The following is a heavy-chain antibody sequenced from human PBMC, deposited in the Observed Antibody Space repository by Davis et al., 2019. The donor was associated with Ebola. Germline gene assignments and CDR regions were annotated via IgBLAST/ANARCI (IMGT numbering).Heavy chain of an antibody. CDR3: AKDMRSAVPGTPDY. CDR1: DFAFSSYA. Sequence: GESLKISCAASDFAFSSYAMNWVRQAPGKGLEWVSGISGSGARTFYANSVKGRFSISRDNYKDTLYLEINSLRAEDTAVYHCAKDMRSAVPGTPDYWGPGTRVTVSS. CDR2: ISGSGART. V-gene: IGHV3-23*01. J-gene: IGHJ4*02. D-gene: IGHD6-19*01.